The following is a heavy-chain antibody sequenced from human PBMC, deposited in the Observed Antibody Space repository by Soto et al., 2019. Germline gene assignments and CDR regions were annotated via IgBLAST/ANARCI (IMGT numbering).Heavy chain of an antibody. Sequence: ASVKVSCKVSGYTLTELSMHWVRQAPGKGLEWMGGFDPEDGETIYAQKFQGRVTMSEDTSTYTAYMELSSLGSEDTAVYYCATSNYDILTGYWRYNWFDPWGQGTLVTVSS. CDR3: ATSNYDILTGYWRYNWFDP. CDR1: GYTLTELS. J-gene: IGHJ5*02. V-gene: IGHV1-24*01. CDR2: FDPEDGET. D-gene: IGHD3-9*01.